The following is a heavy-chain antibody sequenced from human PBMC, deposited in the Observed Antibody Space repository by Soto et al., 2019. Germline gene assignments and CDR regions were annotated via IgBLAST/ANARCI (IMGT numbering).Heavy chain of an antibody. CDR1: GYTFTSYD. CDR3: ARRNSYYYYMDV. CDR2: MNPISGNT. Sequence: QVQLVQSGAEVKKPGASVKVSCKASGYTFTSYDVNWVRQAPGQGLEWMGWMNPISGNTAYAQKFQGRVTMTRNTSISTAYMELSSLRSEDTAVYYCARRNSYYYYMDVWGKGTTVTVSS. J-gene: IGHJ6*03. V-gene: IGHV1-8*01.